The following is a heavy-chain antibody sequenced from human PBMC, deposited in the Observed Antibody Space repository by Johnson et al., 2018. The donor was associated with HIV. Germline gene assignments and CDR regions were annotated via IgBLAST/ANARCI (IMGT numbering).Heavy chain of an antibody. D-gene: IGHD3-22*01. V-gene: IGHV3-30*04. CDR2: IGYDGNDK. Sequence: QVQLVESGGDVVQPGRSLRLSCAASGFTFRSYAMHWVRQAPGKGLEWVAAIGYDGNDKDYADSVKGRFTISRDNSRNTLYLHLNSLRAVDTAVYYCARALVVITDGHAFDIWGQGTMVTVCS. CDR1: GFTFRSYA. J-gene: IGHJ3*02. CDR3: ARALVVITDGHAFDI.